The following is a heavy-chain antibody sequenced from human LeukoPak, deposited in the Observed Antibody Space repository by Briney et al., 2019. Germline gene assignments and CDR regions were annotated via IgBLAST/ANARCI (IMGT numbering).Heavy chain of an antibody. Sequence: SETLSLTCAVSGNSISSGYYWGWIRQPPGKGLEWIGSIYHSGSTYYNPSLKSRVTISVDASKNQFSLKLSSVTAADTAVYRCARHTYYYGVGYWGQGTLVTVSS. V-gene: IGHV4-38-2*01. CDR3: ARHTYYYGVGY. CDR2: IYHSGST. D-gene: IGHD3-10*01. J-gene: IGHJ4*02. CDR1: GNSISSGYY.